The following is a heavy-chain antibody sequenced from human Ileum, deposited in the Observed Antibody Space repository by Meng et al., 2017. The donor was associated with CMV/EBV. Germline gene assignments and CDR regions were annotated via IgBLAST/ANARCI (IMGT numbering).Heavy chain of an antibody. V-gene: IGHV3-74*01. CDR1: GFTFSSYG. Sequence: GESLKISCAASGFTFSSYGMHWVRQAPGKGLVWVARIDFVGSSRTYVDTVQGRFTVSRENAKNTLYLEMNRLRPEDTAVYYCTRDNKDMAAMWSSWGQGNRVNGSS. CDR2: IDFVGSSR. J-gene: IGHJ1*01. CDR3: TRDNKDMAAMWSS. D-gene: IGHD5-18*01.